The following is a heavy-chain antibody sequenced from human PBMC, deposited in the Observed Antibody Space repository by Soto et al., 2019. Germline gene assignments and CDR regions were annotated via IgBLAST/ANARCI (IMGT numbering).Heavy chain of an antibody. J-gene: IGHJ4*02. CDR3: ARGEGSGYYNYYFEY. CDR1: GFTFSSYS. D-gene: IGHD3-22*01. Sequence: EVQLVESGGSLVKAGGSLRLSCAASGFTFSSYSMNWVRQAPGKGLEWVSSIFSSSTYIYYADSVKGRFTISRDDAKNSLYLQMNSLRAEDTAVYYCARGEGSGYYNYYFEYWGQGTLVTVSS. CDR2: IFSSSTYI. V-gene: IGHV3-21*01.